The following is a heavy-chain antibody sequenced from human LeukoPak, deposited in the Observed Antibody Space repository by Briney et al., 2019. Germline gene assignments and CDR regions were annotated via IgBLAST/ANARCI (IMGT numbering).Heavy chain of an antibody. D-gene: IGHD3/OR15-3a*01. J-gene: IGHJ4*02. V-gene: IGHV4-59*08. Sequence: TSETLSLTCTVSGGSISSYYWSWIRQPPGKGLEWIGYIYYSGSTNYNPSLKSRVTISVDTSKNQFSLKVTSVTAADTAVYYCARQTGSGLFILPGGQGTLVTVSS. CDR1: GGSISSYY. CDR2: IYYSGST. CDR3: ARQTGSGLFILP.